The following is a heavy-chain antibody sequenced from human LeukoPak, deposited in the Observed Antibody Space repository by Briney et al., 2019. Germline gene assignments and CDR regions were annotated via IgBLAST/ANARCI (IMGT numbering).Heavy chain of an antibody. V-gene: IGHV1-2*02. J-gene: IGHJ4*02. CDR2: INPNSGGT. CDR3: ARGSGSSKYYFDY. CDR1: GYTFTSYG. D-gene: IGHD3-10*01. Sequence: ASVKVSCKASGYTFTSYGISWVRQAPGQGLEWMGWINPNSGGTNYAQKFQGRVTMTRDTSISTAYMELSRLRSDDTAVYYCARGSGSSKYYFDYWGQGTLVTVSS.